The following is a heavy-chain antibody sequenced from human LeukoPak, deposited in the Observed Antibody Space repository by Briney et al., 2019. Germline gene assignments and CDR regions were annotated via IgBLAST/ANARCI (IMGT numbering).Heavy chain of an antibody. CDR3: ASDSSSGNYYGMDV. CDR2: ISSSSSYI. Sequence: GGSLRLSCEASGFIFSSYSMNWVRQAPGKGLQWVSSISSSSSYIYYADSVKGRFTISRDNAKNSLFLQMNSLRSEDTAVYYCASDSSSGNYYGMDVWGQGTTVTVSS. CDR1: GFIFSSYS. J-gene: IGHJ6*02. D-gene: IGHD6-13*01. V-gene: IGHV3-21*01.